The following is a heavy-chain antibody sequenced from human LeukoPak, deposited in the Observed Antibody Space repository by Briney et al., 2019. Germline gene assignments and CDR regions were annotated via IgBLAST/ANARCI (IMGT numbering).Heavy chain of an antibody. V-gene: IGHV4-39*07. J-gene: IGHJ4*02. CDR3: ARLMAGLD. CDR1: GGSISSSSYY. Sequence: PSETLSLTCTVSGGSISSSSYYWGWIRQPPGKGLEWIGDIYHSGSTNYGPSLKSRVTISVDKSKNQFFLKLNSVTAADTAVYYCARLMAGLDWGQGTLVTVSS. CDR2: IYHSGST. D-gene: IGHD6-19*01.